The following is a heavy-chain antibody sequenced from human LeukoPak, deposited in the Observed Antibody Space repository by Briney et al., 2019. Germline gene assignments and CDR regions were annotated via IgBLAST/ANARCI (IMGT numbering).Heavy chain of an antibody. CDR3: ARRHIPAHSGSYSDWYFDL. CDR2: IYYSGST. CDR1: GGSISSYY. V-gene: IGHV4-59*08. J-gene: IGHJ2*01. Sequence: PSETLSLTCTVSGGSISSYYWSWIRQPPGKGLEWIGYIYYSGSTNYNPSLKSRVTISVDTSKNQFSLKLSSVTAADTAVYYCARRHIPAHSGSYSDWYFDLWGRGTLVTVSS. D-gene: IGHD1-26*01.